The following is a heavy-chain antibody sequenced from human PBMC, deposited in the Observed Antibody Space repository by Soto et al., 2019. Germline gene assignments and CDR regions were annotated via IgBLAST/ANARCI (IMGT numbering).Heavy chain of an antibody. D-gene: IGHD3-10*01. J-gene: IGHJ5*02. CDR2: ISGSGGST. V-gene: IGHV3-23*01. CDR1: GFTFSSYA. CDR3: AKDLGGGFGELLA. Sequence: EVQLLESGGDLVQPGGSLRLSCAASGFTFSSYAMSWVRQAPGKGLEWVSGISGSGGSTSYADSVKGRFTISRDNSKNTLYRKMNSLRAEDTAVYYCAKDLGGGFGELLAWGQGTLVTVSS.